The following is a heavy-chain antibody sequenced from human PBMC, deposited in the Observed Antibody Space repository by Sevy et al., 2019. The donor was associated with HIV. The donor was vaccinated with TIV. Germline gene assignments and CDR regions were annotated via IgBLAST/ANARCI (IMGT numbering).Heavy chain of an antibody. Sequence: TLSLTCTVSGGSISSYYWSWIRQPAGKGLEWIGRIYTSGSTNYNPSLKSRVTMSVDTSKNQFSLKLGSVTAADTAVYYCARDQEWLWFGESGLYGMDVWGQGTTVTVSS. J-gene: IGHJ6*02. D-gene: IGHD3-10*01. V-gene: IGHV4-4*07. CDR1: GGSISSYY. CDR2: IYTSGST. CDR3: ARDQEWLWFGESGLYGMDV.